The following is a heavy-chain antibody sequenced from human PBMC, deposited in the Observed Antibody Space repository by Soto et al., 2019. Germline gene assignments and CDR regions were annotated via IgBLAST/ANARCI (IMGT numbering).Heavy chain of an antibody. CDR3: AKSGSIRGGSCFDY. CDR1: GFTFDDYA. CDR2: ISWNSGSI. V-gene: IGHV3-9*01. J-gene: IGHJ4*02. D-gene: IGHD2-15*01. Sequence: EVQLVESGGGLVQPGRSLRLSCAASGFTFDDYAMHWVRQAPGKGLEWVSGISWNSGSIGYADSVKGRFTISRDNAKNSLYLQMNSLRAEDTALYYCAKSGSIRGGSCFDYWGQGTLVTVSS.